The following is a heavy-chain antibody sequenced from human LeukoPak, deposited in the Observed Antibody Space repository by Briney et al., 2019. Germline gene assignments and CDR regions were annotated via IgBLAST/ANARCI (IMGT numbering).Heavy chain of an antibody. V-gene: IGHV1-46*01. CDR1: GYTFTSYY. J-gene: IGHJ5*02. Sequence: ASVKVSCKASGYTFTSYYMHWARQAPGQGLEWMGIINPSGGSTSYAQKFQGRVTMTRDTSTSTVYMELSSLRSEDTAVYYCARGLRITIFGVVNDNWFDPWGQGTLVTVSS. D-gene: IGHD3-3*01. CDR2: INPSGGST. CDR3: ARGLRITIFGVVNDNWFDP.